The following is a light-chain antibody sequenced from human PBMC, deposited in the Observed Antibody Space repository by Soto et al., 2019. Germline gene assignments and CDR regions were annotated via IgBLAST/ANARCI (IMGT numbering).Light chain of an antibody. CDR3: QQSKNWPRT. Sequence: EIVLTQSPATLSVSPGERVTLSCRASESVDINLAWYQQKPGQAPRLLIYGASTRATDMPGTFSGRGSGTEFTLTISSLQSEDLAVYYCQQSKNWPRTYGQGTKVDIK. V-gene: IGKV3-15*01. CDR2: GAS. J-gene: IGKJ1*01. CDR1: ESVDIN.